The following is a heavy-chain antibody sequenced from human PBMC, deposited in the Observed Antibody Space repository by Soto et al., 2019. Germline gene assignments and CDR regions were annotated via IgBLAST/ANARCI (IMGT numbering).Heavy chain of an antibody. V-gene: IGHV6-1*01. D-gene: IGHD6-13*01. CDR1: GDSVSSNVAA. Sequence: PSQTLSLTCAISGDSVSSNVAAWNWLRQCPSSGLEWLGRTYYRSKWYNDYAVSVKSRITINPDTSKNQFSLQLNSVTPEDTAVYYCARVLTAVAGTSAFDIWGQGTMVTVSS. CDR3: ARVLTAVAGTSAFDI. J-gene: IGHJ3*02. CDR2: TYYRSKWYN.